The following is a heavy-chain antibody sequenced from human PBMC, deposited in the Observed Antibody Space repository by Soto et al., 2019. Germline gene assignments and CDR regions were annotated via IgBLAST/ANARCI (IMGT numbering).Heavy chain of an antibody. D-gene: IGHD4-17*01. J-gene: IGHJ4*02. CDR1: GFTVSSNY. Sequence: PGGSLRLSCAASGFTVSSNYMSWVRQAPGKGLEWVSVIYSGGSTYYADSVKGRLTISRDNDKSSIYLQMNSLRADDTAVYYCANIHYGSLDYWGQGTLVTSPQ. V-gene: IGHV3-53*01. CDR2: IYSGGST. CDR3: ANIHYGSLDY.